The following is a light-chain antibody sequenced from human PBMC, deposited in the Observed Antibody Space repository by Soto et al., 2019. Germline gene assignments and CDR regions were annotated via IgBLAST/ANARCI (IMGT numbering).Light chain of an antibody. CDR3: QQSFNAPVT. CDR2: GAS. V-gene: IGKV1-39*01. CDR1: QSISTY. Sequence: DIQMTQSPSSLSVSVGDSVVITCRASQSISTYLNWYQQKPGKAPKLLIYGASTLQTGVPSRFSGSGSGTDFTLTIASLQPEDFAAYCCQQSFNAPVTFGGGTKVEI. J-gene: IGKJ4*01.